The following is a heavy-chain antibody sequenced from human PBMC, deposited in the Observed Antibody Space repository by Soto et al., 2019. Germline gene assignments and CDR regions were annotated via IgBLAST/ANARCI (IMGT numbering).Heavy chain of an antibody. CDR3: ARHRSRYPDAFDI. CDR1: GYSFTSYW. J-gene: IGHJ3*02. D-gene: IGHD1-1*01. Sequence: GESLKISCKGSGYSFTSYWIGWVRQMPGKCLEWMGIIYPGDSDTRYSPSFQGQVTISADKSISTAYLQWSSLKASDTAMYYCARHRSRYPDAFDIWGQGTMVTVSS. V-gene: IGHV5-51*01. CDR2: IYPGDSDT.